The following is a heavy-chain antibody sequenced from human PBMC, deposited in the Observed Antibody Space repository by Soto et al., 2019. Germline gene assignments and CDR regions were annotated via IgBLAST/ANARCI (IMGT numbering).Heavy chain of an antibody. J-gene: IGHJ6*02. CDR3: ARGSGSFVYGMDV. CDR1: GYDLTNYL. CDR2: INTRGGST. Sequence: QVQLVQSGAEVKKPGTSVKVSCKASGYDLTNYLMHWVRQARGQGLEWMGTINTRGGSTRYAQNFQGRVTMTTDTSTSTVDMEVSSLRSDDTAVFYCARGSGSFVYGMDVWGQGTTVTVSS. D-gene: IGHD3-10*01. V-gene: IGHV1-46*01.